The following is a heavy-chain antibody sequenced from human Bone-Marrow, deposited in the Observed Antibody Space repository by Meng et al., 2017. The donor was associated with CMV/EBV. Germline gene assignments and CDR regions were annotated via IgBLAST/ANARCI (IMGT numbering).Heavy chain of an antibody. CDR2: IYPGDSDT. CDR1: GYSFTSYW. D-gene: IGHD1-26*01. Sequence: GGSLRLSCKGSGYSFTSYWIGWVRQMPGKGLEWMGIIYPGDSDTRYSPSFQGHVTISADKSVSTADLQWSRLRSDDTAVYYCLRSYLGGAFDIWGQGTMVTVSS. V-gene: IGHV5-51*01. J-gene: IGHJ3*02. CDR3: LRSYLGGAFDI.